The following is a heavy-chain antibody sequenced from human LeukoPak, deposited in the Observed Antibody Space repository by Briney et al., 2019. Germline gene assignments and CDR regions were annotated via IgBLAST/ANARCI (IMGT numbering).Heavy chain of an antibody. V-gene: IGHV1-2*02. CDR1: GYTFTGYY. CDR2: INPNSGGT. J-gene: IGHJ5*02. Sequence: GASVKVSRKASGYTFTGYYMHWVRQAPGQGLEWMGWINPNSGGTNYAQKFQGRVTMTRDTSISTAYMELSRLRSDDTAVYYCARVVAATTVLNWFDPWGQGTLVTVSS. CDR3: ARVVAATTVLNWFDP. D-gene: IGHD2-15*01.